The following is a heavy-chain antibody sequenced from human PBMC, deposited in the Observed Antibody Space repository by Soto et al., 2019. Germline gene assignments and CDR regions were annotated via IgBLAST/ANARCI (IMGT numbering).Heavy chain of an antibody. V-gene: IGHV3-21*01. CDR3: ARDPVGVDAFDI. J-gene: IGHJ3*02. D-gene: IGHD2-21*01. Sequence: LRLSCAASGFTFSYYSMTWVRQSPGRGLEWVSSISSSTTYISYADSVRGRFTISRDNAKNSLYLQMSSLRADDTAVYYCARDPVGVDAFDIWGQGTMVTVSS. CDR1: GFTFSYYS. CDR2: ISSSTTYI.